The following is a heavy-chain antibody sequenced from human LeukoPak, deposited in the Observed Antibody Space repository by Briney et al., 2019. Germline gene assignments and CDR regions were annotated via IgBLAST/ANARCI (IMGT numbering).Heavy chain of an antibody. D-gene: IGHD1-1*01. CDR1: GFTFSNYA. J-gene: IGHJ4*02. Sequence: AGSLRLSSAASGFTFSNYAMSWVRLAPGKRLEWVSTISGSGGNTYYADSVKGRFTISRANSKNTPYLQMNSLRAEDTAIYYCAKGQELDDGVFDSWGQGTLVTVSS. CDR2: ISGSGGNT. V-gene: IGHV3-23*01. CDR3: AKGQELDDGVFDS.